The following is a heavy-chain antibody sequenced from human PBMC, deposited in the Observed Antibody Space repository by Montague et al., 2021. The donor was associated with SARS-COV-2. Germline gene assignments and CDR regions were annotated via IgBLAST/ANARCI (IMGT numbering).Heavy chain of an antibody. D-gene: IGHD3-10*01. CDR3: ASRGAGWFGSNPERFDY. V-gene: IGHV4-4*02. J-gene: IGHJ4*02. CDR1: GGSISSSNW. CDR2: IYHSGST. Sequence: SETLSLTCALSGGSISSSNWWSWVRQPPGKGLEWIGEIYHSGSTXYNPPLKSRVTISVDKPKNQFSLKLSSVTAADAAVYYCASRGAGWFGSNPERFDYWGQGTLVTVSS.